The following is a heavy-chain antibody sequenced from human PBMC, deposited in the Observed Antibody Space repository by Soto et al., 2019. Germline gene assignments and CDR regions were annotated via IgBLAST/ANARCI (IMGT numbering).Heavy chain of an antibody. Sequence: QVQLVQSGAEVKKPGASVKVSCKASGYTFTSYGISWVRQAPGQGLEWMGWISAFNGNTNYAQKLQGRVTMTTDTSTSTAYMERRSMRSDDTAVYSCARDPPYYDFWSGYPKYYYYYYGMDVWGQGTTVTVSS. CDR1: GYTFTSYG. CDR2: ISAFNGNT. V-gene: IGHV1-18*01. J-gene: IGHJ6*02. D-gene: IGHD3-3*01. CDR3: ARDPPYYDFWSGYPKYYYYYYGMDV.